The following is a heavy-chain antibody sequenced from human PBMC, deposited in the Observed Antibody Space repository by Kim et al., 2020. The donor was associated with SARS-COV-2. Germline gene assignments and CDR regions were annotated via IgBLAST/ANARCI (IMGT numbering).Heavy chain of an antibody. CDR1: GYSFTSYW. V-gene: IGHV5-51*01. CDR3: ARDIVVVPAATENRYYYYGMDV. CDR2: IYPGDSDT. Sequence: GESLKISCKGSGYSFTSYWIGWVRQMPGKGLEWMGIIYPGDSDTRYSPSFQGQVTISADKSISTAYLQWSSLKASDTAMYYCARDIVVVPAATENRYYYYGMDVWGQGTTVTVSS. J-gene: IGHJ6*02. D-gene: IGHD2-2*01.